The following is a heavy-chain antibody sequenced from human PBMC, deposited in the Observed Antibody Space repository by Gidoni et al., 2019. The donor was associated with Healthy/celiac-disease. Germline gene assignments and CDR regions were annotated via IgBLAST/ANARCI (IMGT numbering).Heavy chain of an antibody. CDR1: GFTFSDYY. D-gene: IGHD2-2*01. V-gene: IGHV3-11*06. CDR2: ISRSISYT. J-gene: IGHJ6*02. Sequence: QVQLVESGGGLVKPGGSLRLSCAASGFTFSDYYMSWIRQAPGKGLEWVSYISRSISYTNYADSVKGRFTISRDNAKNSLYLQMNSLRAEDTAVYYCARAVGYCSSTSCPPHYYYYYGMDVWGQGTTVTVSS. CDR3: ARAVGYCSSTSCPPHYYYYYGMDV.